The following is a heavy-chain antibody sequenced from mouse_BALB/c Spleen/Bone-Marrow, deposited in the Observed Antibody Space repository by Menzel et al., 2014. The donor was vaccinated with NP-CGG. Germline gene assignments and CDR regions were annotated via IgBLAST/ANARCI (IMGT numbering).Heavy chain of an antibody. CDR1: GFNIKDTY. CDR2: IDPANGNT. Sequence: VQLQQSGAELVKPGASVKLSCTASGFNIKDTYMHWVKERPEQGLEWIGRIDPANGNTKSDPKFQVKATITADTSSNTAYLQLSSLTSEDTAVYYCVYGRDWYFDVWGAGTTVTVSS. CDR3: VYGRDWYFDV. D-gene: IGHD1-1*01. J-gene: IGHJ1*01. V-gene: IGHV14-3*02.